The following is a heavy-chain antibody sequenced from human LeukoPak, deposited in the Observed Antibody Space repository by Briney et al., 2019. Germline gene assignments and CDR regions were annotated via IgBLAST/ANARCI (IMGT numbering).Heavy chain of an antibody. D-gene: IGHD3-16*02. Sequence: GGSLRLSCAASGFTFSSYGMHWVRQAPGKGLEWVAVISYDESNKYYADSVKGRFTISRDNSKNTLYLQMNSLRAEDTAVYYCAEDPSYLSSTPGTLGYWGQGTLVTVSS. CDR1: GFTFSSYG. CDR3: AEDPSYLSSTPGTLGY. CDR2: ISYDESNK. V-gene: IGHV3-30*18. J-gene: IGHJ4*02.